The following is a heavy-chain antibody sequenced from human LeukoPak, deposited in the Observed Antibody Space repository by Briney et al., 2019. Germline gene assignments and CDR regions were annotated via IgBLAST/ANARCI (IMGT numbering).Heavy chain of an antibody. CDR3: TTYRSGHY. J-gene: IGHJ4*02. CDR1: GFIFSGSD. D-gene: IGHD6-19*01. CDR2: IGIKANNYAT. V-gene: IGHV3-73*01. Sequence: GGSLRLSRAASGFIFSGSDMHWVRQASGRGLEWVGRIGIKANNYATAYSAALKGRFTISRDDSKNTAYLQMDSLRTDDTAVYYCTTYRSGHYWGQGTLVTVSS.